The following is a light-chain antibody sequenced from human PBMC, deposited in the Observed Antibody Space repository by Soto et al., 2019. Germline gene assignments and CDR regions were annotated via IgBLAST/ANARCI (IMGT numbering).Light chain of an antibody. J-gene: IGLJ1*01. Sequence: QSALSQPPSASGSPGQSVTISCTGTSRDVGGYNYVSWYQQHPGKAPKLMIYEVSKRPSGVPDRFSGSKSGNTASLTVSGLQGEDEADYYCSSYAGSTYVFGTGTKVTVL. CDR2: EVS. CDR1: SRDVGGYNY. CDR3: SSYAGSTYV. V-gene: IGLV2-8*01.